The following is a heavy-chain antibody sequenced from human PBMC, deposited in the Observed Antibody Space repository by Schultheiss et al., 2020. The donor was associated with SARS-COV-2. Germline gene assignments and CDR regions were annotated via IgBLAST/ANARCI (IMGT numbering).Heavy chain of an antibody. CDR3: ARDTGGISIWFGPDY. J-gene: IGHJ4*02. Sequence: GGSLRLSCAACGFTFSSYDMHWVRQATGKGLEWVSAIGTAGDTYYPGSVKGQFTISRENAKNSLYLQMNSLRAEDTARYYCARDTGGISIWFGPDYWGQGSLVTVSS. CDR1: GFTFSSYD. D-gene: IGHD3-10*01. CDR2: IGTAGDT. V-gene: IGHV3-13*03.